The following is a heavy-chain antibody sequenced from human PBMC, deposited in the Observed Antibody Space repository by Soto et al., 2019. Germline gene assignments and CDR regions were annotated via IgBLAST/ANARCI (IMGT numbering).Heavy chain of an antibody. CDR1: GYSFTSYW. Sequence: GEALKISCKGSGYSFTSYWMSWVRQMPGKVLEWMGRIDPSDSYTNYSPSFEAHVTISADKSISTAYLQWSSLKASETAMYYCARRRIAVAAVDYWGQGTLVSVSS. CDR3: ARRRIAVAAVDY. V-gene: IGHV5-10-1*01. D-gene: IGHD6-19*01. J-gene: IGHJ4*02. CDR2: IDPSDSYT.